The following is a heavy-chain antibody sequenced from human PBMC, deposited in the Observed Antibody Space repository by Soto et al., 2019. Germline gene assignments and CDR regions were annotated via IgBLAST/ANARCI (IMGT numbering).Heavy chain of an antibody. CDR2: IKSKTDGGTT. J-gene: IGHJ5*02. CDR1: GFTFSNAW. Sequence: GSLLRACAASGFTFSNAWMSWVRQAPGKGLEWVGRIKSKTDGGTTDYAAPVKGRFTISRDDSKNTLYLQMNSLKTEDTAVYSCTPLEGVVVAATGDWFDPWGQGTLVTVSS. V-gene: IGHV3-15*01. D-gene: IGHD2-15*01. CDR3: TPLEGVVVAATGDWFDP.